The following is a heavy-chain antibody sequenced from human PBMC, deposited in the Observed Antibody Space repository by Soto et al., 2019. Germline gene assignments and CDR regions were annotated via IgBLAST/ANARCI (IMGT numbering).Heavy chain of an antibody. V-gene: IGHV3-33*01. CDR3: ARAPGYGMYYFDY. CDR2: IWYDGSNK. CDR1: GFTFSSYG. Sequence: QVQLVESGGGVVQPGRSLRLSCAASGFTFSSYGMHWVRQAPGKGLEWVAVIWYDGSNKYYADSVKGRFTISRDNSKNTLYLQMNSLRAEDTAVDYCARAPGYGMYYFDYWGQGTLVTVSS. J-gene: IGHJ4*02. D-gene: IGHD5-18*01.